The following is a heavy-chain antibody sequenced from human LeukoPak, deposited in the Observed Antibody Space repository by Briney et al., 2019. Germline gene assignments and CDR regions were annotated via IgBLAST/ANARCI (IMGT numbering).Heavy chain of an antibody. CDR1: GFTVSKMH. J-gene: IGHJ6*03. Sequence: GGSLRLSCAASGFTVSKMHMSWVRQAPGKGLEWVSVIYNDGSPYYADSVQGRFTISSDNSKNTLFLQMNSLRVEDTAVYYCARTRNDYSSGWEDYYYMDVWGKGTTVTVSS. V-gene: IGHV3-53*01. CDR2: IYNDGSP. D-gene: IGHD6-19*01. CDR3: ARTRNDYSSGWEDYYYMDV.